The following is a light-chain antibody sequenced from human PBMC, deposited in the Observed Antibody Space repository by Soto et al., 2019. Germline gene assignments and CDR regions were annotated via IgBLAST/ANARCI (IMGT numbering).Light chain of an antibody. CDR2: AAA. V-gene: IGKV1-9*01. J-gene: IGKJ3*01. CDR3: QQLNSYPPFT. CDR1: QGISSY. Sequence: DIQLTQSPSFLSASVGDRVTITCRASQGISSYLAWYQQKPGRAPKLLIYAAATLQSGVPSRFSGSVSGTEFTLTISNLQPEDFAIYYCQQLNSYPPFTFGPGTKVDIK.